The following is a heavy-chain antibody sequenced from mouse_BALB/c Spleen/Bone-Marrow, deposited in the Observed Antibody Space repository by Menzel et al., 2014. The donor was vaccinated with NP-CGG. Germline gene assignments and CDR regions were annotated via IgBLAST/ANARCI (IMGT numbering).Heavy chain of an antibody. Sequence: EVKLMESGGGLVKPGGSLKLSCAAYGFTFSSYAMSWVRQSPEKRLEWVAEISSGGSYTYYPDTVTGRFNISRDNAKNTRYLEMSSLRSEDTAMYYCARPYGNYFDYWGQGTTLTVSS. CDR1: GFTFSSYA. CDR2: ISSGGSYT. D-gene: IGHD2-1*01. V-gene: IGHV5-9-4*01. J-gene: IGHJ2*01. CDR3: ARPYGNYFDY.